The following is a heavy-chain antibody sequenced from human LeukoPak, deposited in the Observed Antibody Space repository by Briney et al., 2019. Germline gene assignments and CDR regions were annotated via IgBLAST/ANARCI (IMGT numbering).Heavy chain of an antibody. CDR1: GFTFSDYY. D-gene: IGHD3-10*01. V-gene: IGHV3-11*06. Sequence: GGSLRLSCAASGFTFSDYYMSWICQAPGKGLEWVSYISSSSSYTNYADSVKGRFTISRDNAKNSLYLQMNSLRAEDTAVYYCARDGERGSGSYYEYYYYGMDVWGQGTTVTVSS. CDR3: ARDGERGSGSYYEYYYYGMDV. J-gene: IGHJ6*02. CDR2: ISSSSSYT.